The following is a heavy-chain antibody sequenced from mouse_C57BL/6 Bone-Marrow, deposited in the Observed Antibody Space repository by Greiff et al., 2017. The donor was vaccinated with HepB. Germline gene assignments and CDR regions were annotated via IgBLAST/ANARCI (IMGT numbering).Heavy chain of an antibody. D-gene: IGHD1-1*01. V-gene: IGHV1-50*01. CDR3: ARRGDYFFAY. Sequence: VQLQQSGAELVKPGASVKLSCKASGYTFTSYWMQWVKQRPGQGLEWIGEIDPSDSYTNYNQKFKGKATLTVDTSSSTAYMQLSSLTAEDSAVYYCARRGDYFFAYWGQGTLVTVSA. CDR1: GYTFTSYW. J-gene: IGHJ3*01. CDR2: IDPSDSYT.